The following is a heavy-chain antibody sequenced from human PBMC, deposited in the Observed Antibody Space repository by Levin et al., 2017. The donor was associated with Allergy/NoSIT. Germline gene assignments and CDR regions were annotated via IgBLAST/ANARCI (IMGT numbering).Heavy chain of an antibody. J-gene: IGHJ4*02. CDR1: GFIFSNYG. Sequence: QAGGSLRLSCAASGFIFSNYGMSWVRQAPGKGLEWVSAVSGSGASTNYADSVKGRFTISRDNSKNTLYLQVNSLRAEDTAVYYCTKRDSGDYGGGMFHYWGQGTLVTVSS. CDR2: VSGSGAST. V-gene: IGHV3-23*01. CDR3: TKRDSGDYGGGMFHY. D-gene: IGHD4-17*01.